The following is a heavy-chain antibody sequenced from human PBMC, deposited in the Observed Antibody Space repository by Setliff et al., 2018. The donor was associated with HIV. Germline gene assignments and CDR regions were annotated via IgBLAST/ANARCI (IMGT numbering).Heavy chain of an antibody. J-gene: IGHJ4*02. V-gene: IGHV1-2*02. Sequence: ASVKVSCKTSGYIFSAYYVHWLRRAPGQGLEWMGWINYNNGDTKYAEKFQGRVTMTRDTSISTAYMELSRLRSDDTAVYYCAIDVIGGWLRPMPDYWGPGTLVTVSS. D-gene: IGHD5-12*01. CDR2: INYNNGDT. CDR3: AIDVIGGWLRPMPDY. CDR1: GYIFSAYY.